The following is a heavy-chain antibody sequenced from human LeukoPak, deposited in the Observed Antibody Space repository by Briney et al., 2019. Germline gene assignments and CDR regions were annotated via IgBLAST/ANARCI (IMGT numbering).Heavy chain of an antibody. J-gene: IGHJ4*02. CDR1: GGSVSSTNG. D-gene: IGHD6-25*01. Sequence: PETLSLTRGVSGGSVSSTNGWTCIRQPPRKGLEWIGEVHLDGRTNFNPSLKSRLTMSVDLSENHVSLKLTSVTAADTAVYYCAREGGFCRPLDYSGAGNLVSVSS. CDR2: VHLDGRT. V-gene: IGHV4-4*03. CDR3: AREGGFCRPLDY.